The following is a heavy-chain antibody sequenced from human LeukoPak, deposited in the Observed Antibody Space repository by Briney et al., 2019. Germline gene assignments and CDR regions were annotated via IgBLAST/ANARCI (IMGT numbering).Heavy chain of an antibody. CDR1: GFTFDDYG. V-gene: IGHV3-20*04. CDR3: VKSYSNSWYSFDN. J-gene: IGHJ4*02. D-gene: IGHD6-13*01. Sequence: PGGSLRLSCAASGFTFDDYGMSWVRQAPGKGLEWVSGINWSGGRTGYADSLKGRFTISRDNSKNTLFLQMGSLRAEDTAVYYCVKSYSNSWYSFDNWGQGTLVTVSS. CDR2: INWSGGRT.